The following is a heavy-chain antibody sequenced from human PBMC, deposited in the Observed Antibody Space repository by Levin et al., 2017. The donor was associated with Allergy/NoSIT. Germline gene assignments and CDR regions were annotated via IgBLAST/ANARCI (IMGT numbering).Heavy chain of an antibody. Sequence: ASVKVSCKASGFTFTFYAISWVRQAPGQGLEWMGWISPYNGDTKYAQKLQDRVTMTTDTSTSTAYMELRSLRSDDTAVYYYARGMAETAADTFDIWGQGTMVTVSS. CDR2: ISPYNGDT. CDR1: GFTFTFYA. J-gene: IGHJ3*02. CDR3: ARGMAETAADTFDI. V-gene: IGHV1-18*01. D-gene: IGHD2-8*01.